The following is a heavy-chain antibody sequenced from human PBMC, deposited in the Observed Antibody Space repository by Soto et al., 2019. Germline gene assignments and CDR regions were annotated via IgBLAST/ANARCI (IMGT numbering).Heavy chain of an antibody. V-gene: IGHV4-31*03. D-gene: IGHD2-21*02. Sequence: QVHLQESGPGLVKPSQTLSLTCTVSGGSISSDDYTWAWIRQHPGKALEWMAYIYHSGTTNYNPSLRSRVTISEDTSKNQISLRLTSLTAADTAVYYSARGSTVTAYFDYWGQGTLVTVSS. CDR1: GGSISSDDYT. J-gene: IGHJ4*02. CDR2: IYHSGTT. CDR3: ARGSTVTAYFDY.